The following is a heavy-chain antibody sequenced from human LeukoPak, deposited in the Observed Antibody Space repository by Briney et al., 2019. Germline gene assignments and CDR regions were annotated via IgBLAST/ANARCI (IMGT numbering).Heavy chain of an antibody. V-gene: IGHV3-7*01. J-gene: IGHJ6*03. D-gene: IGHD1-1*01. CDR3: ASPANDHPYYYYMDV. Sequence: GGSLRLSCAASGFTFSSYWMSWVRQAPGKGLEWVANIKQDGSEKYYVDSVKGRSTISRDNAKNSLYLQMNSLRAEDTAVYYCASPANDHPYYYYMDVWGKGTTVTVSS. CDR1: GFTFSSYW. CDR2: IKQDGSEK.